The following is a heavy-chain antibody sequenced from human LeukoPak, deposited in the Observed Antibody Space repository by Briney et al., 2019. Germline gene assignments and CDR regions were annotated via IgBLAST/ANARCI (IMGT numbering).Heavy chain of an antibody. D-gene: IGHD6-13*01. CDR2: ISAYNGNT. CDR3: ARDLYSTAAGTNWFDP. J-gene: IGHJ5*02. V-gene: IGHV1-18*01. Sequence: RASVKVSCKASGYTFTSYSISWVRQAPGQGLEWMGWISAYNGNTNYAQKLQGRVTMTTDTSTSTAYMELRSLRSDDTAVYYCARDLYSTAAGTNWFDPWGQGTLVTVSS. CDR1: GYTFTSYS.